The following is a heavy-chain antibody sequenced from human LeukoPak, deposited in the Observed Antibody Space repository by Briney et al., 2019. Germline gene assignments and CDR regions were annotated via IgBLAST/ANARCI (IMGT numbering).Heavy chain of an antibody. Sequence: GGSLRLSCAASGMTFSNHWMHWVRQVPGKGLVWVSLIKTDGRTTIYADSVKGRFTISRDNGKSTLYLQMNSLRAEDTAIHYCTTGPSYGYEWWGQGTVVTVSS. D-gene: IGHD3-16*01. J-gene: IGHJ4*02. CDR3: TTGPSYGYEW. V-gene: IGHV3-74*01. CDR1: GMTFSNHW. CDR2: IKTDGRTT.